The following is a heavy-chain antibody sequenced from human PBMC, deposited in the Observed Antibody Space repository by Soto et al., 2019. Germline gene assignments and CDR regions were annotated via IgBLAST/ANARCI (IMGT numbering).Heavy chain of an antibody. CDR2: MYYSGTT. CDR3: ARRRRITIFGVVPSIGNYFDY. CDR1: GGSISSSDFY. Sequence: SETLSLTCTVSGGSISSSDFYWGWLRQPPGKGLDFIGSMYYSGTTYYNPSLKNRITISVDTSKNQFSLKLISVTAADTAVYYCARRRRITIFGVVPSIGNYFDYWGQGTLVTVSS. J-gene: IGHJ4*02. V-gene: IGHV4-39*01. D-gene: IGHD3-3*01.